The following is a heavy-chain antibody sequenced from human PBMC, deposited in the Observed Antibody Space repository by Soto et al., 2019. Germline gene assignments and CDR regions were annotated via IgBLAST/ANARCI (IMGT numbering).Heavy chain of an antibody. D-gene: IGHD6-19*01. CDR3: ARDAILIAVAANLYGMDV. CDR2: IIPIFGTA. V-gene: IGHV1-69*12. CDR1: GGTFSSYA. Sequence: QVQLVQSGAEVKKPGSSVKVSCKASGGTFSSYAISWVRQAPGQGLEWMGGIIPIFGTANYAQKFQGRVTITADESTSTAYMELSSLRSEDTAVYYWARDAILIAVAANLYGMDVWAKGPRSPSP. J-gene: IGHJ6*02.